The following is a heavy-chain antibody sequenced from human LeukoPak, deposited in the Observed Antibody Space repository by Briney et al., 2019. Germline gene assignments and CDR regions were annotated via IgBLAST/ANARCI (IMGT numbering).Heavy chain of an antibody. V-gene: IGHV3-30*18. Sequence: PGGSLRLSCAASGFTFSSYVMHWVRQAPGKWLEWVAAISYDGSDRYYADSVKGRFTISKDNSKNTLSLQMNSLRAEDTAVFFCAKDLRYCSGTSCYEASGMDVWGQGTTVTVSS. J-gene: IGHJ6*02. D-gene: IGHD2-2*01. CDR1: GFTFSSYV. CDR2: ISYDGSDR. CDR3: AKDLRYCSGTSCYEASGMDV.